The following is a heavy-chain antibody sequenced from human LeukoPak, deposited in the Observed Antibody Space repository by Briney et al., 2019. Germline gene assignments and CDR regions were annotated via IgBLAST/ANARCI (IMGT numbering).Heavy chain of an antibody. CDR2: INPNSGGT. V-gene: IGHV1-2*06. Sequence: ASVKVSCKASGYTFTGYYMHWVRQAPGQGLEWMGRINPNSGGTNYAQKFQGRVTMTRDTSISTAYMELSRLRSDDTAMYYCARHGGRAHVRRTGPYYYYGMDVWGQGTTVTVSS. D-gene: IGHD1-1*01. J-gene: IGHJ6*02. CDR1: GYTFTGYY. CDR3: ARHGGRAHVRRTGPYYYYGMDV.